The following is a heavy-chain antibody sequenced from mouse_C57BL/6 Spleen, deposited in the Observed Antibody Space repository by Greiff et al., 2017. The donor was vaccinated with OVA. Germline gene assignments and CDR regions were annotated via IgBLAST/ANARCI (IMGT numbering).Heavy chain of an antibody. J-gene: IGHJ2*01. Sequence: EVKLQESGAELVKPGASVKLSCTASGFNIKDYYMHWVKQRPEQGLEWIGRIDPEDGETKYAPKFQGKATITADTSPNTAYLQLSSLTSEDTAVYYWASPVLGDYFDYWGQGTTLTVSS. D-gene: IGHD1-1*01. CDR2: IDPEDGET. CDR3: ASPVLGDYFDY. CDR1: GFNIKDYY. V-gene: IGHV14-2*01.